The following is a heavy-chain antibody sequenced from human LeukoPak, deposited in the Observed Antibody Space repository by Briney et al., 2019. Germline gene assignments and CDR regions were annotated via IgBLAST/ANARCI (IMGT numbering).Heavy chain of an antibody. CDR2: IYYSGST. J-gene: IGHJ6*02. Sequence: PSETMSLTCTVSGGSVSSGRYYWGWIRQHPGKGLESVGYIYYSGSTYYNPCLKSRVTISVDTSKNQFSLKLSSVTATDTAVSYCARVDYYDSSYGMDVWGQGTTVTVSS. V-gene: IGHV4-31*03. CDR3: ARVDYYDSSYGMDV. D-gene: IGHD3-22*01. CDR1: GGSVSSGRYY.